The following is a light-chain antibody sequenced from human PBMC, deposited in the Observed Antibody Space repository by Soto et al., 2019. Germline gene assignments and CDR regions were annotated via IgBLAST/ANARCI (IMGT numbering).Light chain of an antibody. V-gene: IGLV2-14*01. CDR3: NSYTNSSAVV. CDR2: EVT. CDR1: RDYIGAYDY. Sequence: QSALTQPASVSGYPGQSITISCSGTRDYIGAYDYVSWYQQHPGNAPKLLVYEVTNRPSGVSDRFSGSKSGNTASLTISGLQTEDEADYYCNSYTNSSAVVFGGGTKVTVL. J-gene: IGLJ2*01.